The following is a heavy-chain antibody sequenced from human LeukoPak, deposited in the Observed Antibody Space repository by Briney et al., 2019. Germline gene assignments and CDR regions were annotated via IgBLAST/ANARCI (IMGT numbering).Heavy chain of an antibody. CDR2: INPNSGGT. V-gene: IGHV1-2*02. D-gene: IGHD1-26*01. Sequence: ASVKVSCKASGYTFTGYYMHWVRQAPGQGLEWMGWINPNSGGTNYAQKFQGRVTMTRDTSISTAYMELSRLRSDDTALYYCARDLYSGSLLDDYWGQGTLVTVSS. CDR3: ARDLYSGSLLDDY. CDR1: GYTFTGYY. J-gene: IGHJ4*02.